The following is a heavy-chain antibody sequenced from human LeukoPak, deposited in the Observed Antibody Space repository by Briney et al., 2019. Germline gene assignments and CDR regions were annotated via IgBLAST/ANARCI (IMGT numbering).Heavy chain of an antibody. CDR2: IYYGGST. D-gene: IGHD3-3*01. CDR3: ARSGSRRYYDFWSGSYYFDY. J-gene: IGHJ4*02. Sequence: SETLSLTCTVSGGSISSYYWSWIRQPPGKGLEWIGYIYYGGSTNYNPSLKSRVTISVDTSKNQFSLKLSSVTAADTAVYYCARSGSRRYYDFWSGSYYFDYWGQGTLVTVSS. CDR1: GGSISSYY. V-gene: IGHV4-59*08.